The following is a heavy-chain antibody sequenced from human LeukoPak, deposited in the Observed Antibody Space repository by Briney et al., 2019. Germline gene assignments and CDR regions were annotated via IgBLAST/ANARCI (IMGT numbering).Heavy chain of an antibody. J-gene: IGHJ6*03. CDR1: GGTFSSYA. Sequence: GASVKVSCKASGGTFSSYAISWVRQAPGQGLEWMGGIIPIFGTANYAQKFQGRVTITADESTSTAYMELSSLRSEDTAVYYCARAVNTAMVHPYYYYYMDVWGKGTTVTISS. D-gene: IGHD5-18*01. CDR3: ARAVNTAMVHPYYYYYMDV. CDR2: IIPIFGTA. V-gene: IGHV1-69*13.